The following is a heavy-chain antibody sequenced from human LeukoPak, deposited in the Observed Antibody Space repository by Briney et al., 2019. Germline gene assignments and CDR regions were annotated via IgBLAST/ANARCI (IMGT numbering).Heavy chain of an antibody. CDR2: IRYDGSNK. D-gene: IGHD3-22*01. CDR3: AKDTYYYDSSGYYPRFDP. Sequence: GGSLRLSCAASGFTFSSYGMHWVRQAPGKGLEWVAFIRYDGSNKYYADSVKGRFTISRDNSKNTLYLQMNSLRTEDTAVYYCAKDTYYYDSSGYYPRFDPWGQGTLVTVSS. CDR1: GFTFSSYG. V-gene: IGHV3-30*02. J-gene: IGHJ5*02.